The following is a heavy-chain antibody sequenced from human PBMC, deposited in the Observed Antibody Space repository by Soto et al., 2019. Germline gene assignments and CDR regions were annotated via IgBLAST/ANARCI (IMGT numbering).Heavy chain of an antibody. CDR1: GYTFTSYY. D-gene: IGHD2-21*02. J-gene: IGHJ4*02. Sequence: ASVKVSCKASGYTFTSYYMHWVRQAPGQGLEWMGIINPSGGSTSYAQKFQGRVTMTRDTSTSTVYMELSSLRSEDTAVYYCARDGAYCGGDCYPDYWGQGTLVTVPS. CDR2: INPSGGST. CDR3: ARDGAYCGGDCYPDY. V-gene: IGHV1-46*01.